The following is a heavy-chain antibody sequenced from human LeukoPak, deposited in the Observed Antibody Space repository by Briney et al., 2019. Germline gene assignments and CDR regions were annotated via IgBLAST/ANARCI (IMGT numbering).Heavy chain of an antibody. CDR2: IKSKTDGGTT. V-gene: IGHV3-15*01. D-gene: IGHD1-20*01. CDR1: GFTFSNAW. CDR3: TTGFIAGTASGYYYYMDV. J-gene: IGHJ6*03. Sequence: PGGSLGLSCAASGFTFSNAWMSWVRQAPGKGLEWVGRIKSKTDGGTTDYAAPVKGRFTISRDDSKNTLYLQMNSLKTEDTAVYYCTTGFIAGTASGYYYYMDVWGKGTTVTVSS.